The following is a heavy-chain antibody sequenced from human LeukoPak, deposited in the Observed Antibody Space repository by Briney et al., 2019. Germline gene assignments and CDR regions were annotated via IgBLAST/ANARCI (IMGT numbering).Heavy chain of an antibody. CDR2: ISSSSSTI. J-gene: IGHJ6*02. Sequence: GGSLRLSCAASGFTFSSYSMNWVRQAPGKGLEWVSYISSSSSTIYYADSVKGRFTISRDNSKNTLYLQMNSLRAEDTAVYYCAKGLPPTDNGVVPAGPFLYGIDVLGQGTTVTVSS. CDR3: AKGLPPTDNGVVPAGPFLYGIDV. D-gene: IGHD2-2*01. CDR1: GFTFSSYS. V-gene: IGHV3-48*01.